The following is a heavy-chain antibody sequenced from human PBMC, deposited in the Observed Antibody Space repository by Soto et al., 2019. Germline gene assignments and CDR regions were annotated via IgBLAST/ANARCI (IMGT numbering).Heavy chain of an antibody. CDR3: ARGPSDIVVVPAAPGSHYYYYYMDV. D-gene: IGHD2-2*01. CDR2: IIPILGIA. Sequence: ASVKVSCKASGGTFSSYTISWVRQAPGQGLEWMGGIIPILGIANYAQKFQGRVTITADKSTSTAYMELSSLRSEDTAVYYCARGPSDIVVVPAAPGSHYYYYYMDVWGKGTTVTVSS. J-gene: IGHJ6*03. CDR1: GGTFSSYT. V-gene: IGHV1-69*10.